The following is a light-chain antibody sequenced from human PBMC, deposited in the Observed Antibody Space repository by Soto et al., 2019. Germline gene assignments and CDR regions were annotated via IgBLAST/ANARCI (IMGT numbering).Light chain of an antibody. CDR1: QSISSY. V-gene: IGKV1-39*01. Sequence: DIPMTQSPSSLSASVGDRVTITCRASQSISSYLNWYQQKPGKAPKLLIYAASSLQSGVPSRFSGSGSGTDFTLTISSLQPEDFATYYCQQSYSTGGTFGQGTRLEIK. CDR3: QQSYSTGGT. CDR2: AAS. J-gene: IGKJ5*01.